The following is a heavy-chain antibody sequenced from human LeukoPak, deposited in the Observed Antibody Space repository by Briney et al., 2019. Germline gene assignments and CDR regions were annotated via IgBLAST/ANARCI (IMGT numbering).Heavy chain of an antibody. J-gene: IGHJ5*02. CDR3: ARGPYFDP. V-gene: IGHV4-61*01. CDR2: IYYSGST. D-gene: IGHD2-21*01. CDR1: GGSVNSGSYY. Sequence: SETLSLTCTVSGGSVNSGSYYWSWIRQPPGKGLEWIGYIYYSGSTSYNPSLKSRVTISVDTSKNQFSLKLSSVTAADTAVHYCARGPYFDPWGQGTLVTVSS.